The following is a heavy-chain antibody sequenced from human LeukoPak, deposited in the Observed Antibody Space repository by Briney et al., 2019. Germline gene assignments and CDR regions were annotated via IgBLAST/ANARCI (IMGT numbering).Heavy chain of an antibody. V-gene: IGHV4-4*07. CDR2: IYTRGST. J-gene: IGHJ3*02. D-gene: IGHD3-22*01. CDR1: GGSINNYY. CDR3: ARGYSSGYYYYAFDI. Sequence: PSETLSLTCTVSGGSINNYYWSWIRQPAGKGLEWIGRIYTRGSTNYNPSLKSRVTMSVDTSKNQFSLKLSSVTAADTAVYYCARGYSSGYYYYAFDIWGQGTMVTVSS.